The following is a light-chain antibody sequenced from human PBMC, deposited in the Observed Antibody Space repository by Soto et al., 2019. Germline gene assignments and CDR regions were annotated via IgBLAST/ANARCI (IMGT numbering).Light chain of an antibody. J-gene: IGLJ1*01. Sequence: QSALTQPASVSGSPGQSITISCTGTSSDVGGYNYVSWYQQHPGKAPKLMIYEVSNRPSGVSNRFSGFKSGNTASLTISGLQAEDEADYYCSSYTSSSIRYVFGTGTKVTVL. CDR1: SSDVGGYNY. CDR2: EVS. CDR3: SSYTSSSIRYV. V-gene: IGLV2-14*01.